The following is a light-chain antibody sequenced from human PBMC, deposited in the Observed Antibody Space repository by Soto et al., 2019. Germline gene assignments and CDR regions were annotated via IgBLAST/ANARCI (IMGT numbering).Light chain of an antibody. Sequence: ELVLTQSPGTLSLSPGARATLSCRASQSVRSSYFAWYQQQPSQAPRLLIYGASSRATGIRDRFSGSGSGTDFTLTISRLEPEDFAVYYCQQYGSSPWTFGQGNKVDI. V-gene: IGKV3-20*01. J-gene: IGKJ1*01. CDR2: GAS. CDR1: QSVRSSY. CDR3: QQYGSSPWT.